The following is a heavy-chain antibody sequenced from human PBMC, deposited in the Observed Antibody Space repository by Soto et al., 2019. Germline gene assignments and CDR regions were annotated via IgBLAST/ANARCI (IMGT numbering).Heavy chain of an antibody. J-gene: IGHJ3*02. CDR1: GYTFTSYG. V-gene: IGHV1-18*04. CDR2: ISAYNGNT. D-gene: IGHD3-22*01. CDR3: ARYYYDSSGYYSQDPDAFDI. Sequence: ASVKVSCKASGYTFTSYGISWVRQAPGQGLEWMGWISAYNGNTNYAQKLQGRVTMTTDTSTSTAYMELRSLRSDDTAVYYCARYYYDSSGYYSQDPDAFDIWGQGTMVTV.